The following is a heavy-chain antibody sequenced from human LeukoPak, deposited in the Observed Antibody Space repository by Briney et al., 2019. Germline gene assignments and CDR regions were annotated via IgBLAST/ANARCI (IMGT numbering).Heavy chain of an antibody. Sequence: PGRSLRLSCAASGFTFRSYAMHWVRQAPGKGLEWVAVISYDGSHKYYADSVKGRFTISRDNSKNTLYLQMNSLRAEDTAVYYCAKDYSQWLVLYYFDYWGQGTLVTVSS. CDR1: GFTFRSYA. CDR3: AKDYSQWLVLYYFDY. CDR2: ISYDGSHK. J-gene: IGHJ4*02. D-gene: IGHD6-19*01. V-gene: IGHV3-30-3*01.